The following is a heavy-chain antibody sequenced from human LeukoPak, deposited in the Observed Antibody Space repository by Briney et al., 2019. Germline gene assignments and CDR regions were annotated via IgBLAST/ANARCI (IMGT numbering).Heavy chain of an antibody. CDR2: IKPDGTEK. D-gene: IGHD5-24*01. J-gene: IGHJ4*02. V-gene: IGHV3-7*03. Sequence: GGSLRLSCAASGFPFNHYWMSWIRQAPGKGVEWVANIKPDGTEKYYRDSLKGRFLLSNDNAKKSVYLQMNSLRVEDTAVYYCVTMASNVFHYWGQGPLVTVSS. CDR3: VTMASNVFHY. CDR1: GFPFNHYW.